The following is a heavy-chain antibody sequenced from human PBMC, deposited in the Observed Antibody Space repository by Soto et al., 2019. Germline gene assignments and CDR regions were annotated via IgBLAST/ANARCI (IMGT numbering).Heavy chain of an antibody. V-gene: IGHV1-69*01. CDR3: ARGGDYYYGSGSYYDAFDI. J-gene: IGHJ3*02. D-gene: IGHD3-10*01. CDR2: IIPIFGTA. CDR1: GGTFSSYA. Sequence: QVQLVQSGAEVKKPGSSVKVSCKASGGTFSSYAISWVRQAPGQGLAWMGGIIPIFGTANYAQKFQGRVTITADESTSTAYMELSSLRSEDTAVYYCARGGDYYYGSGSYYDAFDIWGQGTMVTVSS.